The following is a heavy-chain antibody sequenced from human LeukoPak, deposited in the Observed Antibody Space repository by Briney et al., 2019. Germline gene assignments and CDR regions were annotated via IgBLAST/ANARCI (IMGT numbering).Heavy chain of an antibody. CDR2: ISGVTNNT. V-gene: IGHV3-21*04. J-gene: IGHJ5*02. Sequence: NSGGSLRLSCAASGFSFSTYSMNWVRQGPGKGLEWVSSISGVTNNTYYSDSVKGRFTVSRDNSKNTVFLQMNDLTIEDTAIYYCAKRYSDGGFDPWGQGTLVTVSS. CDR3: AKRYSDGGFDP. D-gene: IGHD3-10*01. CDR1: GFSFSTYS.